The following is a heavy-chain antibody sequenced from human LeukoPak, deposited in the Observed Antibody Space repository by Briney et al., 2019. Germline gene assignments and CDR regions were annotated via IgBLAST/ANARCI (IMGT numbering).Heavy chain of an antibody. Sequence: ASVKVSCKASGYTFTSYYMHWVRRAPGQGLEWMGIINPSGGSTSYAQKFQGRVTMTRDTSTSTVYMELSSLRSEDTAVYYCARGSRADWNYGSLLDYWGQGTLVTVSS. CDR1: GYTFTSYY. J-gene: IGHJ4*02. D-gene: IGHD1-7*01. CDR2: INPSGGST. CDR3: ARGSRADWNYGSLLDY. V-gene: IGHV1-46*01.